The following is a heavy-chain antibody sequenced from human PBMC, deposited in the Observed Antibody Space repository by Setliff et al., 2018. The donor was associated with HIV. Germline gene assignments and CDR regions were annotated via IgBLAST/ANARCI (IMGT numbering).Heavy chain of an antibody. CDR2: INTIWST. V-gene: IGHV4-61*02. CDR1: NGSISSGTFY. J-gene: IGHJ5*02. CDR3: ARDFKRYNSPCRFDP. D-gene: IGHD6-13*01. Sequence: PSETLSLTCTVSNGSISSGTFYWNWIRQPAGKGLEWIGRINTIWSTNYNPSLKSRVTISVDKSQNQFSLKLSSVTAADTAVYYCARDFKRYNSPCRFDPWGQGTLVTVSS.